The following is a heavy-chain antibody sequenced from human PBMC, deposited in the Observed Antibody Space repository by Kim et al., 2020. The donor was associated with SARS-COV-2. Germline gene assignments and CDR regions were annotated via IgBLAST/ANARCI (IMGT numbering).Heavy chain of an antibody. CDR1: GGSISSSSYY. Sequence: SETLSLTCTVSGGSISSSSYYWGWIRQPPGKGLEWIGSIYYSGSTYYNPSLKSRVTISVDTSKNQFSLKLSSVTAADTAVYYCARSGGSGWQYYYYYGMDVWGQGTTVTVSS. CDR3: ARSGGSGWQYYYYYGMDV. J-gene: IGHJ6*02. CDR2: IYYSGST. D-gene: IGHD6-19*01. V-gene: IGHV4-39*01.